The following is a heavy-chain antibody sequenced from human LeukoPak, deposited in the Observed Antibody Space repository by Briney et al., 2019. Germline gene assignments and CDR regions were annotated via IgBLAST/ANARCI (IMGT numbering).Heavy chain of an antibody. D-gene: IGHD3-10*01. V-gene: IGHV4-31*03. Sequence: PSETLSLTCTVSGGSISSGGYYWSWIRQHPGKGLEWIGYIDYSGSTYYNPSLKSRVTISVDTSKNQFSLKLSSVTAADTAVYYCARGRAYYYGSGSSHFDYWGQGTLVTVSS. CDR3: ARGRAYYYGSGSSHFDY. J-gene: IGHJ4*02. CDR2: IDYSGST. CDR1: GGSISSGGYY.